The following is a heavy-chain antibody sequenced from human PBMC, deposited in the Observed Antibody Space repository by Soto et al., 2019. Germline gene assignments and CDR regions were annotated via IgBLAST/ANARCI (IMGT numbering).Heavy chain of an antibody. V-gene: IGHV3-11*03. J-gene: IGHJ2*01. CDR3: ACELSSDHQDLFSYPTRRSSDL. D-gene: IGHD6-25*01. Sequence: GGSLRLSCAASGFTFSDYYMSWIRQAPGKGLEWVSYISSSSSYTNYADSVKGRFTISRDNAKNSLYLQMNSLRAEDTAVYYCACELSSDHQDLFSYPTRRSSDL. CDR2: ISSSSSYT. CDR1: GFTFSDYY.